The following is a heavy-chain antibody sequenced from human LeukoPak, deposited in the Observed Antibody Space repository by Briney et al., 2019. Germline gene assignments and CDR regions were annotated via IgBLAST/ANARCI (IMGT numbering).Heavy chain of an antibody. D-gene: IGHD4-17*01. CDR3: ARVPVYITAVTTLYYYYYGMDV. Sequence: GGSLRLSCAASGFTFSSYWMSWVRQAPGKGMEWVANIKQDGSEKYYVDSVKGRFTISRDNAKNSLYLQMNSLRAEDTAVYYCARVPVYITAVTTLYYYYYGMDVWGQGTTVTVSS. J-gene: IGHJ6*02. CDR2: IKQDGSEK. V-gene: IGHV3-7*01. CDR1: GFTFSSYW.